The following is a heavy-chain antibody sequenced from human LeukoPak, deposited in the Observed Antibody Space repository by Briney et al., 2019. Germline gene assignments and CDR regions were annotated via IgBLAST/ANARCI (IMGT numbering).Heavy chain of an antibody. CDR1: GFTFSSYS. J-gene: IGHJ4*02. V-gene: IGHV3-21*01. CDR2: ISTSSTYI. CDR3: ARDPPFIIGTTFFGY. Sequence: GGSLRLSCAASGFTFSSYSMNWVRQAPGKGLEWVSSISTSSTYIYYADSVKGRFTISRDNAKNSPYLQMNSLRAEDTAVYYCARDPPFIIGTTFFGYWGQGTLVTVSS. D-gene: IGHD1-20*01.